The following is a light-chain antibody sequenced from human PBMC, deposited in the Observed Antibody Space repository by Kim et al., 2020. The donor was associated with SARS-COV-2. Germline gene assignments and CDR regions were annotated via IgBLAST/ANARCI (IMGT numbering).Light chain of an antibody. CDR1: RNIGNKY. Sequence: DIVLTQSPDTLSLSPGERATLSCRTSRNIGNKYLAWYQQKAGQVPRLLIYDVSSRATGTPDRFSGTGSGTDFTLTISRLEPEDFAVYYCQQYGSSVMYSFGQGTKVDIK. J-gene: IGKJ2*03. CDR2: DVS. V-gene: IGKV3-20*01. CDR3: QQYGSSVMYS.